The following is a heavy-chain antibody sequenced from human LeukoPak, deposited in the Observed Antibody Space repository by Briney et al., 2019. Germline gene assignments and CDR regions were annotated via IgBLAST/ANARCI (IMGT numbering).Heavy chain of an antibody. D-gene: IGHD6-19*01. Sequence: GGSLRLSCAASGFTFSSYGMHCVRQAPGKGLEWVAFIRYDGSNKYYADSVKGRFTISRDNSKNTLYLQMNSLRAEDTAVYYCAKDSGIALAGRGLDYWGQGTLVTVSS. CDR1: GFTFSSYG. CDR2: IRYDGSNK. J-gene: IGHJ4*02. CDR3: AKDSGIALAGRGLDY. V-gene: IGHV3-30*02.